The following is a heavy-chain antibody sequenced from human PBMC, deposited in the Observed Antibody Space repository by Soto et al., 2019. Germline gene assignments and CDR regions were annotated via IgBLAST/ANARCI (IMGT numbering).Heavy chain of an antibody. D-gene: IGHD2-2*01. V-gene: IGHV3-23*01. CDR2: ISGSGGST. CDR1: GFTFSSYA. Sequence: GGSLRLSCAASGFTFSSYAMSWVRQAPGKGLEWVSAISGSGGSTYYADSVKGRFTISRDNSKNTLYLQMNSLRAEDTAVYYCAKEGVGYCSSTSCHDAFDIWGQGTMVTVSS. CDR3: AKEGVGYCSSTSCHDAFDI. J-gene: IGHJ3*02.